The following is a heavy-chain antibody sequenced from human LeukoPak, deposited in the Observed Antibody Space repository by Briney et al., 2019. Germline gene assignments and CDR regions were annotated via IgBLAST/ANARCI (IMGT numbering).Heavy chain of an antibody. Sequence: GGSLRLSCAASGFTFSTYWMSLVRQAPGKGLEWVANINQDESEKHYVDSVKGRFTISRDNAKNSLYLQMNSLRAEDTAVYYCARVRVSSYYGMDIWGQGATVTVSS. V-gene: IGHV3-7*05. CDR2: INQDESEK. J-gene: IGHJ6*02. CDR3: ARVRVSSYYGMDI. D-gene: IGHD2/OR15-2a*01. CDR1: GFTFSTYW.